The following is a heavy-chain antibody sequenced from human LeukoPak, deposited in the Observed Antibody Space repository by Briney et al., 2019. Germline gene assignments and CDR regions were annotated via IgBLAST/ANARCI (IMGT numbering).Heavy chain of an antibody. CDR1: GGTFSSYA. CDR3: ARNSYSSSWFDP. Sequence: GASVKVSCKASGGTFSSYAISWVRQAPGQGLEWMGGITPIFGTANYAQKFQGRVTITADESTSTAYMELSSLRSEDTAVYYCARNSYSSSWFDPWGQGTLVTVSS. J-gene: IGHJ5*02. D-gene: IGHD6-13*01. V-gene: IGHV1-69*13. CDR2: ITPIFGTA.